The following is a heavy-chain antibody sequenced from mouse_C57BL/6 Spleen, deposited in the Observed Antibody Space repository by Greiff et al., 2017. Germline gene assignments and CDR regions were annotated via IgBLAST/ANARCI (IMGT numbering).Heavy chain of an antibody. Sequence: QVQLQQPGAELVKPGASVKMSCKASGYTFTSYWITWVKQRPGQGLEWIGDIYPGSGSTNYNEKFKSKATLTVDTSSSTAYMQLSSLTSEDSAVYYCARAIDYYGSSYVYFDYWGQGTTLTVSS. CDR1: GYTFTSYW. V-gene: IGHV1-55*01. J-gene: IGHJ2*01. CDR2: IYPGSGST. CDR3: ARAIDYYGSSYVYFDY. D-gene: IGHD1-1*01.